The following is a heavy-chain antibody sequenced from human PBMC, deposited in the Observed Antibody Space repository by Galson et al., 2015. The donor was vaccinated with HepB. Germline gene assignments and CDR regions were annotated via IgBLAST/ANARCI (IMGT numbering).Heavy chain of an antibody. Sequence: SVKVSCKASGYTFTSYYMHWVRQAPGQGLEWMGIINPSGGSTSYAQRFQGRVTMTRDTSTSTVYMELSSLRSEDTAVYYCAREAYGGKQGFDYWGQGTLVTVSP. D-gene: IGHD4-23*01. CDR2: INPSGGST. V-gene: IGHV1-46*01. CDR1: GYTFTSYY. CDR3: AREAYGGKQGFDY. J-gene: IGHJ4*02.